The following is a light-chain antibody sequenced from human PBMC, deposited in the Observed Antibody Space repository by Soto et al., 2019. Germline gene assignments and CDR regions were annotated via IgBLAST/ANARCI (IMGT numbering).Light chain of an antibody. CDR1: LSVSTY. Sequence: AIRMTQSPSSFSASTGDTVTITCRASLSVSTYLAWYQQKPGKAPRLLIYAASTLQPGVPSRFAGSGSGTNFTLTISCLQSDDFATYYGQQYYTYPVFGQGTKLEIK. J-gene: IGKJ1*01. CDR2: AAS. V-gene: IGKV1-8*01. CDR3: QQYYTYPV.